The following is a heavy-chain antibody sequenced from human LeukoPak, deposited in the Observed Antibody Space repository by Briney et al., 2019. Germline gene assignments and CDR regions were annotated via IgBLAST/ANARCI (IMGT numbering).Heavy chain of an antibody. D-gene: IGHD1-1*01. CDR1: GFTFSSYE. CDR3: ARDYGNAPDY. J-gene: IGHJ4*02. V-gene: IGHV3-48*03. CDR2: ISSSGSTI. Sequence: GGSLRLSCAASGFTFSSYEMNWVRQAPGKGLEWVSYISSSGSTIYYADSVKGRFTISRNNAKNSLYLQMNSLRAEDTAVYYCARDYGNAPDYWGQGTLVTVSS.